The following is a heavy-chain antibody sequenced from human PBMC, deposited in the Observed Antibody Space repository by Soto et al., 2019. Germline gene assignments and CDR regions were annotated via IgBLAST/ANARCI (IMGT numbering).Heavy chain of an antibody. V-gene: IGHV1-3*01. CDR2: INVGNGNA. J-gene: IGHJ4*02. CDR1: GYTFISNA. D-gene: IGHD6-19*01. Sequence: VKVSCKTSGYTFISNAVHWVRQAAGQRLEWMGWINVGNGNAKYSQKFEGRVTISRDTSASTVYMELSSLTSEDTALYYCARSPKQWLALYYFDYWGQGTLVTVSS. CDR3: ARSPKQWLALYYFDY.